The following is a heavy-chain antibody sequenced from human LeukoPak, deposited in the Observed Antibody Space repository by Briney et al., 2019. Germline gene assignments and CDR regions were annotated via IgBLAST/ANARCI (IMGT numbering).Heavy chain of an antibody. J-gene: IGHJ4*02. CDR2: INGGSSPI. V-gene: IGHV3-48*01. Sequence: GGSLRLSCTASGFSISRDSMNWVRQAPGKGLEWVSYINGGSSPIYYADSVRGRFTISRDNAKNSLYLQMNSLRAEDTAVYYCVRDNPRCCGVVPANIDDYWGQGTLVTVSS. CDR1: GFSISRDS. CDR3: VRDNPRCCGVVPANIDDY. D-gene: IGHD2-15*01.